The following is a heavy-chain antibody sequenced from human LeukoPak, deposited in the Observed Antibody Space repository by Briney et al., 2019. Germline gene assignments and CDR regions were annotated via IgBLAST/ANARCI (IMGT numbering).Heavy chain of an antibody. D-gene: IGHD1-26*01. J-gene: IGHJ4*02. CDR3: ARHAYSGSYRHDY. CDR1: GGSISSYY. CDR2: IYYTGST. Sequence: SETLSLTCTVSGGSISSYYWSWIRQPPGKGLEWIGYIYYTGSTNYNPSLKSRVTMSVDTSKNQFSLKLSSVTAADTAVYYCARHAYSGSYRHDYWGQGTLVTVSS. V-gene: IGHV4-59*08.